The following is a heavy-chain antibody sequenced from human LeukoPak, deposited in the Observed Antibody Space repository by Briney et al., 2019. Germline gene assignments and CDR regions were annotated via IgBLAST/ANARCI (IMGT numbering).Heavy chain of an antibody. CDR1: GFTFSNNF. D-gene: IGHD6-13*01. V-gene: IGHV3-53*05. CDR3: ASPGPGGAAAGLFDY. Sequence: GGSLRLSCAAFGFTFSNNFLSWVRQAPGKGLEWVSDLYSGGTTFFAGSVQGRFTISIDNSINTLYLQMNSLRPEDTAVYYCASPGPGGAAAGLFDYCGQGTLVTVSS. CDR2: LYSGGTT. J-gene: IGHJ4*02.